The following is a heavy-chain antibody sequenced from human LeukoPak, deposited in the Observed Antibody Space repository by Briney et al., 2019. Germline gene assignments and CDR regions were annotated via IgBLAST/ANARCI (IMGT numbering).Heavy chain of an antibody. J-gene: IGHJ4*02. Sequence: PGGSLRLSCAASGFTFSSYGMHWVRQAPGKGLEWVAVISYDGSNKYYADSVKGRFTISRDNSKSTLYLQMNSLRAEDTAVYYCAKDLATHFDYWGQGTLVTVSS. CDR1: GFTFSSYG. D-gene: IGHD5-12*01. CDR3: AKDLATHFDY. CDR2: ISYDGSNK. V-gene: IGHV3-30*18.